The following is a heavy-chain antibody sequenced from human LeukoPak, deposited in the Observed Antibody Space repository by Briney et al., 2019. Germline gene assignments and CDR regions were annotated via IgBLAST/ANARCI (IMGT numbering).Heavy chain of an antibody. Sequence: PSETLSLTCAVYGGSFSGYYWSWIRQPPGKGLEWIGEINHSGSTNYNPSLKSRVTISVDTSKNQFSLKLSSVTAADTAVYYCARGRGSYGLVRGLYYYYYYMDVWGKGTTVTVSS. D-gene: IGHD1-26*01. V-gene: IGHV4-34*01. J-gene: IGHJ6*03. CDR2: INHSGST. CDR3: ARGRGSYGLVRGLYYYYYYMDV. CDR1: GGSFSGYY.